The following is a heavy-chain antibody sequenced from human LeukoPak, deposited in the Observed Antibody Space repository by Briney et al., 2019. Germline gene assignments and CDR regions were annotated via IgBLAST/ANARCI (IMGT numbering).Heavy chain of an antibody. V-gene: IGHV4-4*07. CDR3: AREDRDLLIFDY. CDR1: GGSISSYY. Sequence: SETLSLTCTVSGGSISSYYWSWIRQPAGKGLEWIGRIYTSGSTNYNPSLKSRVTMSVDTSKDQFSLKLSSVTAADTAVYYCAREDRDLLIFDYWGQGTLVTVSS. D-gene: IGHD1-26*01. J-gene: IGHJ4*02. CDR2: IYTSGST.